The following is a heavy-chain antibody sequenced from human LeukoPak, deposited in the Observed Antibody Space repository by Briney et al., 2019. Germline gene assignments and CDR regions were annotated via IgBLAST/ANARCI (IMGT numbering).Heavy chain of an antibody. CDR3: GKVAAGTEANAFDI. Sequence: PGGSLRLSCAASGFTFSSYAMSWVRQAPGKGLEWVSAISGSGGSTYYADSVKGRFTISRDNSKNTLYLQMNSLRAEDRAVYYYGKVAAGTEANAFDIWGQGTMVTVSS. CDR1: GFTFSSYA. J-gene: IGHJ3*02. D-gene: IGHD6-13*01. CDR2: ISGSGGST. V-gene: IGHV3-23*01.